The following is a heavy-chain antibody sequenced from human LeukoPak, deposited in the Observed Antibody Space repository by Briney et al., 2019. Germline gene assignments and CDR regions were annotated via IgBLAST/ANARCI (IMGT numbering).Heavy chain of an antibody. J-gene: IGHJ3*02. Sequence: GGSLRLSCAASGFTFSSYSMNWVRQAPGKGLEWVSSISSSSSYIYYADSAKGRFTISRDNAKNSLYLQMNSLRAEDTAVYYCASRTEDDGLDIWGQGTMVTVSS. D-gene: IGHD4-17*01. CDR2: ISSSSSYI. V-gene: IGHV3-21*01. CDR1: GFTFSSYS. CDR3: ASRTEDDGLDI.